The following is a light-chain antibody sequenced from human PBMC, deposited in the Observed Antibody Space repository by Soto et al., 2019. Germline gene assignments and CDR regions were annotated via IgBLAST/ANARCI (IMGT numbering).Light chain of an antibody. J-gene: IGLJ1*01. V-gene: IGLV2-11*01. CDR1: SSDVGGYNY. CDR3: CSYVGTYSYV. Sequence: QSALTQPRSVSGSPGQSVTISCTGTSSDVGGYNYVSWYQQHPGKAPKLMIYDVSKRPSGVPDRFSGSKSGNTASLTISGLQAEDEADYYRCSYVGTYSYVFGTGTRSPS. CDR2: DVS.